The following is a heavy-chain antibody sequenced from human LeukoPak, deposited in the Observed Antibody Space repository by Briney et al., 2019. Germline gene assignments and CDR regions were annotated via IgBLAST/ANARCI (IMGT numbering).Heavy chain of an antibody. CDR1: GYSFPSCW. CDR3: ARRFGYYDSSGYYGYFDY. V-gene: IGHV5-51*01. J-gene: IGHJ4*02. D-gene: IGHD3-22*01. CDR2: IYPGDYDT. Sequence: GESLKIPCKGSGYSFPSCWIGWVRQMPGKGVEGKGIIYPGDYDTRYSPSFQGQVTISANKSISTAYLQWSSLKASDTAMYYCARRFGYYDSSGYYGYFDYWGQGTLVTVSS.